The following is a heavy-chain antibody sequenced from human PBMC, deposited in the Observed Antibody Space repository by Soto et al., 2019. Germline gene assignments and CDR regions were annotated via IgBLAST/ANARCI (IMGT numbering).Heavy chain of an antibody. J-gene: IGHJ4*02. CDR3: AHRRRGSYFGY. D-gene: IGHD3-16*01. CDR2: IYWDDDK. V-gene: IGHV2-5*02. Sequence: QITLKESGPTLVKPTQTLTLTCTFSAFSLSTSGVGVGWIRQPPGKALEWLALIYWDDDKRYSPTLKSRLTIAKDTSKNPVVLTMTNMDPVDTATYYCAHRRRGSYFGYWGQGTLVTVSS. CDR1: AFSLSTSGVG.